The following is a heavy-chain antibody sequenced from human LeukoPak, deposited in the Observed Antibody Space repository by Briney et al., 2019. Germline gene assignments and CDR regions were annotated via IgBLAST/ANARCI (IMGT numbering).Heavy chain of an antibody. V-gene: IGHV1-24*01. Sequence: GASVKVSCKVSGYSLTALSMHWVRQAPGKGLEWMGGFDPEVGKTMYAEKLDGRLTVTDDTSTDTAYMQPSSLRLEDTAVYYCTTDMVGYCGDVTCYSEAYWGQGTLVTVSS. D-gene: IGHD2-21*01. CDR1: GYSLTALS. J-gene: IGHJ4*02. CDR3: TTDMVGYCGDVTCYSEAY. CDR2: FDPEVGKT.